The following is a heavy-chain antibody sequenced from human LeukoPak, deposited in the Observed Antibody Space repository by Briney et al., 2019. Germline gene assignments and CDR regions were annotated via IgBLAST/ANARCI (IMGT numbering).Heavy chain of an antibody. Sequence: ASVTVSCKASGYTFTNYAMNWVRQAPGQGLEWMGWINTNTGNPTYAQGFTGRFVFSLDTSVSTAYLRISSLKAEDTAVYYCARDPPHYYDSSGYYGVFDYWGQGTLVTVSS. D-gene: IGHD3-22*01. CDR1: GYTFTNYA. V-gene: IGHV7-4-1*02. CDR2: INTNTGNP. J-gene: IGHJ4*02. CDR3: ARDPPHYYDSSGYYGVFDY.